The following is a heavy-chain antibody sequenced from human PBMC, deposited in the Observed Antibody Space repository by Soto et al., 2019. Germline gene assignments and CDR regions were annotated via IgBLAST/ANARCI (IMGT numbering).Heavy chain of an antibody. Sequence: PGGSLRLSCAASGFTFSNAWMSWVRQAPGKGLEWVGRIKSKTDGGTTDYAAPVKGRFTISRDDSKNTLYLQMNSLKTGDTALYYCTPGPVDIVAYRPFDYWGQGTLVTVS. D-gene: IGHD5-12*01. CDR3: TPGPVDIVAYRPFDY. CDR2: IKSKTDGGTT. V-gene: IGHV3-15*01. J-gene: IGHJ4*02. CDR1: GFTFSNAW.